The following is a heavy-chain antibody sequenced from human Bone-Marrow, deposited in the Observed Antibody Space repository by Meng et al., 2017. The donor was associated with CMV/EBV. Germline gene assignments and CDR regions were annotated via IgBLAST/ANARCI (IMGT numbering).Heavy chain of an antibody. CDR1: GFTFSSYA. D-gene: IGHD6-19*01. Sequence: GESLKISCASSGFTFSSYAMSWVRQVPGKGLEWVSVIYSGGSITYYADSVKGRFTISRDHSKNTLYLQMNSLRSYDTAVYYCARRWAKSSPPTEKYYYSYGMDVWGQGTKITVAS. CDR2: IYSGGSIT. CDR3: ARRWAKSSPPTEKYYYSYGMDV. V-gene: IGHV3-23*03. J-gene: IGHJ6*02.